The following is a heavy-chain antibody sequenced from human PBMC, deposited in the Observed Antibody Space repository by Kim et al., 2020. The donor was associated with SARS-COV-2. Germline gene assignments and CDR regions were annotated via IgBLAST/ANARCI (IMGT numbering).Heavy chain of an antibody. CDR1: GGTFSSYA. CDR2: IIPIFGTA. Sequence: SVKVSCKASGGTFSSYAISWVRQAPGQGLEWMGGIIPIFGTANYAQKFQGRVTITADESTSTAYMELSSLRSEDTAVYYCARGRAVAALDAFDIWGQGTMVTVSS. CDR3: ARGRAVAALDAFDI. D-gene: IGHD6-19*01. V-gene: IGHV1-69*13. J-gene: IGHJ3*02.